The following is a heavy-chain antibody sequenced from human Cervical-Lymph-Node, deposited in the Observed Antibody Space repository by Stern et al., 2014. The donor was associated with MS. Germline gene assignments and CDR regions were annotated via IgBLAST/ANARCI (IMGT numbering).Heavy chain of an antibody. CDR1: GGTFSKFP. CDR2: IFPVFGTP. CDR3: ALSSETSDRWYSLGYDL. J-gene: IGHJ5*02. D-gene: IGHD6-13*01. Sequence: VQLVESEAEVTKPGSSVKVSCKASGGTFSKFPSSWGRQAPGQGLEGMGGIFPVFGTPTYAQEFRGRVTITADVATSTVYMELSSLRSDDTAVYYCALSSETSDRWYSLGYDLWGQGTLVTVSS. V-gene: IGHV1-69*01.